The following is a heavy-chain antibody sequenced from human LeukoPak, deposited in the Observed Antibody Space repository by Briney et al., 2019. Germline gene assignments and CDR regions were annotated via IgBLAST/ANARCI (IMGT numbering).Heavy chain of an antibody. CDR2: IYYSGST. Sequence: GSLRLSCAASGFTFSNAWMSWVRQAPGKGLEWIGYIYYSGSTNYDPSLKSRVTISVDTSKNQFSLKLSSVTAADTAVYYCATVSSGFFTFDYWGQGTLVTVSS. CDR3: ATVSSGFFTFDY. V-gene: IGHV4-59*08. D-gene: IGHD6-19*01. CDR1: GFTFSNAW. J-gene: IGHJ4*02.